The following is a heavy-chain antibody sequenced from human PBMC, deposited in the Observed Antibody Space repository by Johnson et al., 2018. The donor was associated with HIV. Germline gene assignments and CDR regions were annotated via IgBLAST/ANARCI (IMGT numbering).Heavy chain of an antibody. CDR2: ISWNSANI. CDR3: AKDDRISS. Sequence: VQLVESGGGLVQPGRSLRLSCAASGFNFDNYAMHWVRQAPGKGLEWVSGISWNSANIGHAESVKGRFTISRDNAKSSLYLQMNSLRPEDTALYYCAKDDRISSWGQGTMVIVSS. D-gene: IGHD1-14*01. V-gene: IGHV3-9*01. CDR1: GFNFDNYA. J-gene: IGHJ3*01.